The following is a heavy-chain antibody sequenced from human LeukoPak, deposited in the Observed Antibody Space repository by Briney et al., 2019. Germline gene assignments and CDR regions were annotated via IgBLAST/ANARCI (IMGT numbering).Heavy chain of an antibody. CDR2: IYYSGST. CDR3: ARGVVGYYLAP. CDR1: GGSVSSGGYY. Sequence: SETLSLTCTVSGGSVSSGGYYWSWIRQHPGKGLEWIGYIYYSGSTYYNPSLKSRVTISVDTSKNQFSLKLSSVTAADTAVYYCARGVVGYYLAPWGQGTLVTVSS. J-gene: IGHJ5*02. D-gene: IGHD1-26*01. V-gene: IGHV4-31*03.